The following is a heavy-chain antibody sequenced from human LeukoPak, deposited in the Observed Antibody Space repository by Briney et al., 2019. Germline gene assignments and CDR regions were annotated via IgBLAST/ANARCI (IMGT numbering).Heavy chain of an antibody. CDR2: IYYSGST. CDR1: GGSTSSSSYY. Sequence: SEALSLTCTVSGGSTSSSSYYWSRNPQAQGQGLEGIGGIYYSGSTYYYLSLKSRVTISVDTNQNQLSLKLSYLTAADTAVYYCASPIAAAGTGFDYWGQGNLVTVSS. D-gene: IGHD6-13*01. J-gene: IGHJ4*02. V-gene: IGHV4-39*01. CDR3: ASPIAAAGTGFDY.